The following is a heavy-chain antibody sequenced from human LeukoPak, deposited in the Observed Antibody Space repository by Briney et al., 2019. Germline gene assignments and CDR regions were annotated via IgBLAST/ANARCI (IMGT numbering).Heavy chain of an antibody. CDR3: ARVSITMVRGVIIPYYYYGMDV. CDR1: GGSFSGYY. V-gene: IGHV4-34*01. D-gene: IGHD3-10*01. CDR2: INHSGST. J-gene: IGHJ6*02. Sequence: KPSETLSLTCAVYGGSFSGYYWSWIRQPPGKGLEWIGEINHSGSTNYNPSLKGRVTISVDTSKNQFSLKLSSVTAADTAVYYCARVSITMVRGVIIPYYYYGMDVWGQGTTVTVSS.